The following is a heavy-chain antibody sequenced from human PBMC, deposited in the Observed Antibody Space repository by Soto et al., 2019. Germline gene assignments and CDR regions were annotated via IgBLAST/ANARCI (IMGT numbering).Heavy chain of an antibody. CDR3: ARGGVGSLDL. V-gene: IGHV3-74*01. D-gene: IGHD3-16*01. Sequence: EVQLVESGGDLVQPGGSLRLSCAASGFTFTDYWMHWVRQAPGKGLVWISHVHSDGDATSYADSVKGRFTISRDNTKNTVYLQMNYLRAEDTAVYYCARGGVGSLDLWGQGTMVIVSS. CDR1: GFTFTDYW. J-gene: IGHJ3*01. CDR2: VHSDGDAT.